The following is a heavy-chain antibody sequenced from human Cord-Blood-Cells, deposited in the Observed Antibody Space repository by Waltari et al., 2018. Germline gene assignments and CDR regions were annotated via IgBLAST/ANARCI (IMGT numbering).Heavy chain of an antibody. V-gene: IGHV5-51*01. Sequence: EVQLVQSGAEVKKPGESLKISCKGSGYSFTSYWIGWVRQMTGNGLEWMGIIYPGDSDTRYIPSFQGQVTISADKSSSTAYLQWSSLKASDTAMYYCARLSGSGSSWSHTVDWFDPWGQGTLVTVSS. CDR3: ARLSGSGSSWSHTVDWFDP. D-gene: IGHD6-13*01. CDR1: GYSFTSYW. CDR2: IYPGDSDT. J-gene: IGHJ5*02.